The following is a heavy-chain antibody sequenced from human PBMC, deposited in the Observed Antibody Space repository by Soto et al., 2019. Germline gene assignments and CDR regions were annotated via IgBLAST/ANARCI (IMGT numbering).Heavy chain of an antibody. Sequence: PSETLSLTCVVSGGSIRSNYWWSWVRQPPGKGLQWIGDIYHTGSTNYNPSLKSRAAISVDKSKNRFSLKLTSVTAADTAVYYCERNLRKYEDNCVDPWGQGTLVTVSS. CDR3: ERNLRKYEDNCVDP. J-gene: IGHJ5*02. CDR2: IYHTGST. CDR1: GGSIRSNYW. D-gene: IGHD5-12*01. V-gene: IGHV4-4*02.